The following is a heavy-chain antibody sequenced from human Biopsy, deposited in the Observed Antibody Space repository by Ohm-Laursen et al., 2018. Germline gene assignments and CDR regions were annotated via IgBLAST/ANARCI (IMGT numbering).Heavy chain of an antibody. Sequence: SLSLSCAASGFPFADYAMHWVRQAPGKGLEWVFYISSSGATIKYADSVKGRFTISRDNAKNSLYLRMNRLRAEDTAVYFCARARDEFVVVPAAFFDFWGQGTLVTVSS. D-gene: IGHD2-15*01. CDR2: ISSSGATI. V-gene: IGHV3-11*01. J-gene: IGHJ4*02. CDR1: GFPFADYA. CDR3: ARARDEFVVVPAAFFDF.